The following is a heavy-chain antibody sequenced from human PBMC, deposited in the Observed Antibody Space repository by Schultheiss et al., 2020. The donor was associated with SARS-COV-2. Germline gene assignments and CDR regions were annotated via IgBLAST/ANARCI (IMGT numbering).Heavy chain of an antibody. Sequence: GGSLRLSCAASGFTFSSYSMNWVRQAPGKGLVWVSRINSDGSNINYADFVKGRFTISRDNAKNTLYLQMNSLRAEDTAVYYCVNDYNKRGGYWGQGTLVTVSS. CDR2: INSDGSNI. V-gene: IGHV3-74*01. CDR3: VNDYNKRGGY. D-gene: IGHD4-11*01. J-gene: IGHJ4*02. CDR1: GFTFSSYS.